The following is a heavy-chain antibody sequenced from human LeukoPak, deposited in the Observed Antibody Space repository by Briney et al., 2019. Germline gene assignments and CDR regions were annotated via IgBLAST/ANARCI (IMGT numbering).Heavy chain of an antibody. CDR1: GATFSSDT. J-gene: IGHJ6*03. Sequence: SVRVSCTASGATFSSDTISWGRQAPGQGLEWMGGSIPIFGTANYAQKFQGRVTITTDESTSTAYMELSSLRSEDPAVYYCARGPVVYCSGGSCYSQTYYYYYMDVWGKGTTVTVSS. D-gene: IGHD2-15*01. CDR2: SIPIFGTA. CDR3: ARGPVVYCSGGSCYSQTYYYYYMDV. V-gene: IGHV1-69*05.